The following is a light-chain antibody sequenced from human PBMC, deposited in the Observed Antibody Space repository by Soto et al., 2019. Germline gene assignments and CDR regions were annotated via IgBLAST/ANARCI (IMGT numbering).Light chain of an antibody. V-gene: IGKV4-1*01. Sequence: DIVMTQSPDSLAVSLGERATINCKSSKSVLYSSNNKNYLAWYKQKPGQPPKXXSYWASTRESGVPDRFSGSGSGTDFTLTISSLQAEDVAVYYCQQYYSTPFTFGQGTRLEI. CDR1: KSVLYSSNNKNY. J-gene: IGKJ5*01. CDR3: QQYYSTPFT. CDR2: WAS.